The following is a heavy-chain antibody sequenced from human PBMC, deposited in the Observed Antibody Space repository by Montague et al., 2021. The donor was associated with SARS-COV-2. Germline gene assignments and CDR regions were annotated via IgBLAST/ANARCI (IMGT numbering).Heavy chain of an antibody. CDR1: GGPISGSSDY. Sequence: SETLSLTCTVTGGPISGSSDYWGWIRQSPGKGLEWIASDDYSGNTYYSPSLKSRLTISVDTSKNQFSLKLNSVTAADTALYYCARREYSYGWGDWGQGTLVTVSS. CDR3: ARREYSYGWGD. CDR2: DDYSGNT. V-gene: IGHV4-39*01. D-gene: IGHD5-18*01. J-gene: IGHJ4*02.